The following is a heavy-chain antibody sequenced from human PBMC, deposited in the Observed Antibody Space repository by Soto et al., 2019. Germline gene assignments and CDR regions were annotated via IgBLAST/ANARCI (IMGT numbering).Heavy chain of an antibody. CDR3: ARDQTDSGGYSDS. D-gene: IGHD3-22*01. Sequence: QVQLVESGGGVVQPGGSLRLSCEASGFNFSSYGIHWVRQAPGKGLEWVAIIWNDGSNEYYADSVKGRFTISRDNSKNTVYLQVSKLRAEDTAVYFRARDQTDSGGYSDSWGQGTLVTVSS. CDR2: IWNDGSNE. J-gene: IGHJ4*02. CDR1: GFNFSSYG. V-gene: IGHV3-33*01.